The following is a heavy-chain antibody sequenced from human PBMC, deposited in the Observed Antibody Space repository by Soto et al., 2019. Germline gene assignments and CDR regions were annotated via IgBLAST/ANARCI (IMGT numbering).Heavy chain of an antibody. CDR3: ARSVFP. V-gene: IGHV4-59*01. CDR2: LYNTGST. J-gene: IGHJ5*02. CDR1: GASISRYY. Sequence: SETLSLTCTVSGASISRYYWSWIRQSPGNGLEWIGYLYNTGSTIYNPSLKSRVTISVDTSKNQFSLKMNSVTAADTAVYYCARSVFPWGRGTLVTVSS.